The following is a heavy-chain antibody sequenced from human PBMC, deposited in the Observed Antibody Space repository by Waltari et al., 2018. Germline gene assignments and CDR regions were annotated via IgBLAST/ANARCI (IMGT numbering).Heavy chain of an antibody. CDR3: ARDRNSGWAGEFDY. CDR1: GFTFSSLG. Sequence: QVQLVESGGGVVQPGRSLSLSCAASGFTFSSLGIHWVRQAPGKGLEWVAVIWYDGSNKYYADSVKGRFTISRDNSKNTLYLQMNSLRAEDTAVYYCARDRNSGWAGEFDYWGQGTLVTVSS. V-gene: IGHV3-33*01. J-gene: IGHJ4*02. CDR2: IWYDGSNK. D-gene: IGHD6-19*01.